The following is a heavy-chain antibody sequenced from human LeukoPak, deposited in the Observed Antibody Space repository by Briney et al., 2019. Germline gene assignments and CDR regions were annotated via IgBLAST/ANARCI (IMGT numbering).Heavy chain of an antibody. CDR3: AKDLRGYCGGDCYSAEY. CDR2: ISDSGGGT. J-gene: IGHJ4*02. V-gene: IGHV3-23*01. CDR1: GFTFSSYA. Sequence: GGSLRLSCAASGFTFSSYAMSWFRQAPGKGLDWVSTISDSGGGTHYADSVKGRFTISRDSSKNTVYLQMNSLRAEDTAVYYCAKDLRGYCGGDCYSAEYWGRGTLVTVSS. D-gene: IGHD2-21*02.